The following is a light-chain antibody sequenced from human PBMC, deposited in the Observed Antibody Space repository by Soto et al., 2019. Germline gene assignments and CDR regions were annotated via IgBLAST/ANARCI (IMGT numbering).Light chain of an antibody. Sequence: DIQLTQSPSFLSASVGDRVTITCRASQGISSYLAWYQKKPGKAPKVLIYAASTLQSGVPSRFSGSGSGTEFTLTISSLQPEDFATYYCQQLNGYPYTFGQGTKLEIK. CDR1: QGISSY. CDR3: QQLNGYPYT. J-gene: IGKJ2*01. CDR2: AAS. V-gene: IGKV1-9*01.